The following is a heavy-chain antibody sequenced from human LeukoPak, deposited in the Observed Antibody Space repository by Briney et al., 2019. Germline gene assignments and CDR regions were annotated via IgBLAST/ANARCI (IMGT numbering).Heavy chain of an antibody. V-gene: IGHV3-7*01. CDR2: MRDDGSEE. D-gene: IGHD3-22*01. CDR1: GFTFRRHW. Sequence: PEGSLRLSCAASGFTFRRHWMSWVRQAPGKGLEWVANMRDDGSEEFYVNSVKGRFTISRDNAKNSLYLQMDSLRAEDTAVYYCARDLWLGERGLFFFEYWGQGALVTVAS. J-gene: IGHJ4*02. CDR3: ARDLWLGERGLFFFEY.